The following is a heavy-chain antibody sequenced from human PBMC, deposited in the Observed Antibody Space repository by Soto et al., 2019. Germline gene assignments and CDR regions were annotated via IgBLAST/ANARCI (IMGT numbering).Heavy chain of an antibody. V-gene: IGHV5-51*01. Sequence: PGESLKISCRTSGYRFTSYWIAWVRQMPGKGLEWMGIIFPSDFDTRYSPSFQGQVTISRDNSKNTLYLQMNSLRAEDTAVYYCASTSSGWTKYYFDYWGQGTLVTVSS. CDR1: GYRFTSYW. D-gene: IGHD6-19*01. CDR3: ASTSSGWTKYYFDY. J-gene: IGHJ4*02. CDR2: IFPSDFDT.